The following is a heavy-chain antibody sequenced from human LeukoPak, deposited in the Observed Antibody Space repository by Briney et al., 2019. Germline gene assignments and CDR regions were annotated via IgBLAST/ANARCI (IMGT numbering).Heavy chain of an antibody. CDR3: ARDEGTTGTKKPHFFDY. CDR2: IIPIFGTA. Sequence: SVKVSCKASGGTFSSYAISWVRQAPGQGLEWMGGIIPIFGTANYAQKFQGRVTITVDESTSTAYMELSSPRSEDTAVYYCARDEGTTGTKKPHFFDYWGQGTLVTVSS. J-gene: IGHJ4*02. D-gene: IGHD1-1*01. V-gene: IGHV1-69*01. CDR1: GGTFSSYA.